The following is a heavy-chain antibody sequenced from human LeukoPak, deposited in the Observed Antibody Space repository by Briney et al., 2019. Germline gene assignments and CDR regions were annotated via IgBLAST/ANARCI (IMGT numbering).Heavy chain of an antibody. Sequence: GGSLRLSCAASGFTFSSYAMHWVRQAPGKGLEYVSAIGSNGGSTYYANSVKGRFTIYRDNSKNTLYLQMNSLRAEDTAVYYCAKDPGRYFDWPNWFDPWGQGTLVTVSS. D-gene: IGHD3-9*01. CDR3: AKDPGRYFDWPNWFDP. CDR1: GFTFSSYA. V-gene: IGHV3-64*01. J-gene: IGHJ5*02. CDR2: IGSNGGST.